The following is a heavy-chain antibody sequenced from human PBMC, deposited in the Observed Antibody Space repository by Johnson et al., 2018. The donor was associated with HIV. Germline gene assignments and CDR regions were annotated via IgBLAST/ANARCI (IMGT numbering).Heavy chain of an antibody. CDR1: GFTFSSYA. J-gene: IGHJ3*02. Sequence: MLLVESGGGLVQRGGSLRLSCIASGFTFSSYAMSWVRQAPGKGLEWVSAISGSAGSTYYADSVKGRFTISRDNSQNTLYLQMNSLRDEDTAVYYCARLPSWRGAFDIWGQGTMVTVSS. V-gene: IGHV3-23*04. CDR2: ISGSAGST. CDR3: ARLPSWRGAFDI. D-gene: IGHD3-10*01.